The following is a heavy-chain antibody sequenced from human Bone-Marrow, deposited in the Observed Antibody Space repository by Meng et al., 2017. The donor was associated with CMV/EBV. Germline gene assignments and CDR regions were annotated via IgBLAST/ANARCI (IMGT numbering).Heavy chain of an antibody. Sequence: GESLKISCAASGFTFSSFTMNWVRQAPGKGLEWVAFIRYDGSNKYYADSVKGRFTISRDNSKNTLYLQMNSLRAEDTAVYYCAKDDLHDCSTSCYKRDYWGQGARVTGSS. CDR1: GFTFSSFT. CDR3: AKDDLHDCSTSCYKRDY. D-gene: IGHD2-2*02. J-gene: IGHJ4*02. V-gene: IGHV3-30*02. CDR2: IRYDGSNK.